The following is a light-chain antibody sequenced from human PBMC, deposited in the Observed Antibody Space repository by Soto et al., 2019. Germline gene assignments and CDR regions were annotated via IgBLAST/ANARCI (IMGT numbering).Light chain of an antibody. CDR3: QQYGSSGT. V-gene: IGKV3-20*01. Sequence: EMVLTQCPVTLSVSPGEIASVSCRASQSVTSGYLAWYQQQPNQAPRLLIYGASYRATGIPDRFSGSGSGTDFTLTISSLEPEDFAVYYCQQYGSSGTFGQGTKVDIK. CDR2: GAS. J-gene: IGKJ1*01. CDR1: QSVTSGY.